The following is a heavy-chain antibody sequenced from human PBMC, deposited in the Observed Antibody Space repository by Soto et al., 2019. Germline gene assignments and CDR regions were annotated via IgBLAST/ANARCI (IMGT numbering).Heavy chain of an antibody. V-gene: IGHV3-30*18. CDR3: AKAGWGGDYYYGLDV. D-gene: IGHD2-21*01. J-gene: IGHJ6*02. Sequence: GGSLRLSCAASGFNFNNYAMHWVRQSPGKGLEWVAVVTFDGSRTYYADSVKGRFTISRDSSNNTVSLQMNSLTNEDTAVYYCAKAGWGGDYYYGLDVWGQGTTVTVSS. CDR2: VTFDGSRT. CDR1: GFNFNNYA.